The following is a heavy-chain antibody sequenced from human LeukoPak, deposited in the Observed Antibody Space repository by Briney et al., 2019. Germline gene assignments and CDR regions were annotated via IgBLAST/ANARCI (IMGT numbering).Heavy chain of an antibody. D-gene: IGHD6-19*01. J-gene: IGHJ4*02. CDR1: GFTFSSYA. CDR3: ARVMALWYTSGWPQDY. CDR2: ISYDGSNK. V-gene: IGHV3-30-3*01. Sequence: PGGSLRLSCAASGFTFSSYAMHWVRQAPGKGLEWVAVISYDGSNKYYADSVKGRFTISRDNSKNTLYLQMNSLRTEDTAVYYCARVMALWYTSGWPQDYWGQGTLVTVSS.